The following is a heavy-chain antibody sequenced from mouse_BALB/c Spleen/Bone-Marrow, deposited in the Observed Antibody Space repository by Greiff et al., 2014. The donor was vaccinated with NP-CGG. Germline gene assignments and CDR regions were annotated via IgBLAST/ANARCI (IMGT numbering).Heavy chain of an antibody. CDR1: GFTFTDYY. Sequence: EVQLQQSGGGLVQPGGSLRLSRATSGFTFTDYYMNWVRQPPGKALEWLGFIRNKAYGYTTEYSASVKGRFTVSRDNSQSILYLQMNTLRAEDSATYYCARDMGGILFDSWGQGTTLTVSS. V-gene: IGHV7-3*02. CDR3: ARDMGGILFDS. D-gene: IGHD4-1*01. J-gene: IGHJ2*01. CDR2: IRNKAYGYTT.